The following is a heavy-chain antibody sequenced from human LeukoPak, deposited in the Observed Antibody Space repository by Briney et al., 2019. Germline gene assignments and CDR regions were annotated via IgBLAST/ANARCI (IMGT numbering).Heavy chain of an antibody. D-gene: IGHD2-21*02. CDR3: ARGGFYCGGDCYVDY. CDR2: INHSGST. CDR1: GGSFSRYY. V-gene: IGHV4-34*01. J-gene: IGHJ4*02. Sequence: PSETLSLTCAVCGGSFSRYYWSWIRQPPGKGLEWIGEINHSGSTNYNPSLKSRVTISVDTSKNQFSLKLSSVTAADTAVYYCARGGFYCGGDCYVDYWGQGTLVTVSS.